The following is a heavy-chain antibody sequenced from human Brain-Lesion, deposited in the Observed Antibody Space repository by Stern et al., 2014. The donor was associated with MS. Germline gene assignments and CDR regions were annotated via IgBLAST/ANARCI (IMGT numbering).Heavy chain of an antibody. D-gene: IGHD3-16*01. CDR2: IYYSGIT. Sequence: QVQLVQSGPGLVKPSETLSLTRTVSGASISSSYWSWIRQPPGKGPEWIAYIYYSGITNYNPSLRSRVTISVDMAKNQFSLKVTSVTAADTAVYYCAKWGTGGYGHFDYWGQGSLVTVSS. CDR1: GASISSSY. V-gene: IGHV4-59*01. CDR3: AKWGTGGYGHFDY. J-gene: IGHJ4*02.